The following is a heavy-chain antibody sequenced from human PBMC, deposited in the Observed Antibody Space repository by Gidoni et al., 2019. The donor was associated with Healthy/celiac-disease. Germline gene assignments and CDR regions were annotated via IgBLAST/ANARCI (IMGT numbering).Heavy chain of an antibody. Sequence: QVQLVQSGAEVMKPGSSVKVSCKASGSTFSSYAIRWVRPAPGQGLEWMGGIIPIFGTANYAQKFQGRVTITADESTSTAYMELSSLRSEDTAVYYCARAEGVSYGDYFDYWGQGTLVTVSS. J-gene: IGHJ4*02. D-gene: IGHD4-17*01. CDR2: IIPIFGTA. CDR1: GSTFSSYA. CDR3: ARAEGVSYGDYFDY. V-gene: IGHV1-69*01.